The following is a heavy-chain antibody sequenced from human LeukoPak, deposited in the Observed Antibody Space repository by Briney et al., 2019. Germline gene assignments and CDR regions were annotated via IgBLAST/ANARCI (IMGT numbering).Heavy chain of an antibody. Sequence: SETLSLTCTVSGGSIRSSGHYWGWIRQPPGKGLEWIGSIFRSGITHYNPSLKSRLTMSVDTSKSQFSLKLSSVTAADTAVYYCARHGEQLALYWGQGTLVTVSP. J-gene: IGHJ4*02. CDR2: IFRSGIT. CDR1: GGSIRSSGHY. V-gene: IGHV4-39*01. D-gene: IGHD6-6*01. CDR3: ARHGEQLALY.